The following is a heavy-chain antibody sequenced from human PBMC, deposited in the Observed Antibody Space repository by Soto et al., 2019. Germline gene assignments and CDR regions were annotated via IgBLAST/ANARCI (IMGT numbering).Heavy chain of an antibody. Sequence: QVQLQESGPGLVKPSQTLSLTCTVSGGSISSGGYYWSWIRQHPGKGLEWIGYIYYSGSTYYNPSLKSRDTISVDTSKNQFSLKLISVTAADTAVYYCAREYGDYGRTYGMDVWGQGTTVTVSS. D-gene: IGHD4-17*01. J-gene: IGHJ6*02. CDR2: IYYSGST. V-gene: IGHV4-31*03. CDR1: GGSISSGGYY. CDR3: AREYGDYGRTYGMDV.